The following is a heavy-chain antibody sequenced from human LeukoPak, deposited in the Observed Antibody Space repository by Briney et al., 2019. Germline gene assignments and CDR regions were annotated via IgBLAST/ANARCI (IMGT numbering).Heavy chain of an antibody. CDR1: GSIFTSYW. CDR3: ATSGSSGYYVFDY. CDR2: IYPGDSDT. V-gene: IGHV5-51*01. Sequence: GASLQISCQGSGSIFTSYWIGWVRQLPGKGLEWMGIIYPGDSDTRYSPSFQGQVTISADKSISTGYLQWSSLKASGTAMYCCATSGSSGYYVFDYWGQGTLVTVSS. J-gene: IGHJ4*02. D-gene: IGHD3-22*01.